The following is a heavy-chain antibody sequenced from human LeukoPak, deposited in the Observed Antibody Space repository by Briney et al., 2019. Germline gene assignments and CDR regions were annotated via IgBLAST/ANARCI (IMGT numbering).Heavy chain of an antibody. Sequence: SETLSLTCAVYGGSFSGYYWSWIRQPPGKGLEWIGEINHSGRTNYNPSLKSRVTISVDTSKNQFSLKLSSVTAADTAVYYCARPIRFRYYYYGMDVWGQGTTVTVSS. CDR3: ARPIRFRYYYYGMDV. J-gene: IGHJ6*02. V-gene: IGHV4-34*01. D-gene: IGHD4-17*01. CDR2: INHSGRT. CDR1: GGSFSGYY.